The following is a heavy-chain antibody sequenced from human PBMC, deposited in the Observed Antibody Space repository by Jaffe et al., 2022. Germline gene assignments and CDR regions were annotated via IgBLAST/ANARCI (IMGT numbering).Heavy chain of an antibody. D-gene: IGHD2-21*01. Sequence: QVQLVQSGAEVEKPGASVKVSCKTSEYTFTGYHIHWVRQAPGHGLEWLGIFKSSGVRTVYAQNFQGRVTMTRDTSTSTVYMELSSLGSEDTAIYYCATEIASAYYFDSWGQGTLVTVSS. J-gene: IGHJ4*02. CDR2: FKSSGVRT. V-gene: IGHV1-46*01. CDR3: ATEIASAYYFDS. CDR1: EYTFTGYH.